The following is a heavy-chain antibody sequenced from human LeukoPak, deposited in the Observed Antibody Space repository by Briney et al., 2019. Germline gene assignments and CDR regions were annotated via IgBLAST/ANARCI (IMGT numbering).Heavy chain of an antibody. CDR1: GGSMSIYY. J-gene: IGHJ4*02. V-gene: IGHV4-59*12. CDR3: ARSKDGSGFAAY. Sequence: SETLSLTCIVSGGSMSIYYWSWIRQPPGKGLEWIGYIYYSGSTHYSPSLKSRVTISEDTSKNQFSLKLSSVIAADTAMYYCARSKDGSGFAAYWGQGTQVTVSS. D-gene: IGHD3-22*01. CDR2: IYYSGST.